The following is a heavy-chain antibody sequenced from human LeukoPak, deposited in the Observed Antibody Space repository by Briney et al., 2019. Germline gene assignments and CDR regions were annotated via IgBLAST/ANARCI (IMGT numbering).Heavy chain of an antibody. CDR1: GYSFTNYW. CDR3: ARRGSCSNGVCECFQN. Sequence: GESLKISCKGSGYSFTNYWIGWVRQMPGQGLEWMGFIYPGDSDTRYSPSFQGQVTISADKSISTAYLQWSSLKASDTAIYYCARRGSCSNGVCECFQNWGQGTLVTVSS. CDR2: IYPGDSDT. V-gene: IGHV5-51*01. J-gene: IGHJ1*01. D-gene: IGHD2-8*01.